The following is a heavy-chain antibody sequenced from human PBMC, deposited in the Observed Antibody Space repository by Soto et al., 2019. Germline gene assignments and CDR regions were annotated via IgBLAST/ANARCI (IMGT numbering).Heavy chain of an antibody. CDR3: AKDPGYCSGGSCFPPWFDP. V-gene: IGHV3-23*01. Sequence: GGSLRLSCAASGFTFSSYAMSWVRQAPGKGLEWVSAISGSGGSTYYADSVKGRFTNSRDNSKNTLYLQMNSLRAEDTAVFYCAKDPGYCSGGSCFPPWFDPWGQGTLVTVSS. CDR2: ISGSGGST. CDR1: GFTFSSYA. D-gene: IGHD2-15*01. J-gene: IGHJ5*02.